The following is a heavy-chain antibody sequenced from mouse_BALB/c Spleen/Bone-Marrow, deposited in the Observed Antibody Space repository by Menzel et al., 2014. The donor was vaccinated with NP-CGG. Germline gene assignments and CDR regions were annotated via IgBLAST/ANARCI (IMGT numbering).Heavy chain of an antibody. CDR3: ARSYYVSSPYAMDY. V-gene: IGHV1S41*01. D-gene: IGHD1-1*01. Sequence: DLVKPGASVKLSCKASGYTFTSYWINWVKQRPGQGLEWIGRIAPGSGNIYYNEMFKVKATLTVDASSSTAYIQLSSLSSEDSAVYFCARSYYVSSPYAMDYWGQGTSVTVSS. CDR1: GYTFTSYW. J-gene: IGHJ4*01. CDR2: IAPGSGNI.